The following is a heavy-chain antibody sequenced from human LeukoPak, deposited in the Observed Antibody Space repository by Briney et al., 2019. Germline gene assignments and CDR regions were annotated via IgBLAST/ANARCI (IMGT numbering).Heavy chain of an antibody. J-gene: IGHJ3*02. CDR3: ARDPVRYCGGDCYSGAFDI. CDR1: GGSISSRSYY. CDR2: IYYSGST. V-gene: IGHV4-39*07. D-gene: IGHD2-21*02. Sequence: SETLSLTCTVSGGSISSRSYYWGWIRQPPGKGLEWIGSIYYSGSTYYNPSLKSRVTISVDTSKNQFSLKLSSVTAADTAVYYCARDPVRYCGGDCYSGAFDIWGQGTMVTVSS.